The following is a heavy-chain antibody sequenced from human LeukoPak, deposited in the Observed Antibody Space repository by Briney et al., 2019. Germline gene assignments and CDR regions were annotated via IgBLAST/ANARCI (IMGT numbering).Heavy chain of an antibody. CDR3: ARAPSSTAGY. D-gene: IGHD2-2*01. J-gene: IGHJ4*02. CDR2: ISSSSSYI. V-gene: IGHV3-21*01. Sequence: SPGGSLRLSCAASGFTFSSYSMNWVRQAPGKGLEWVSSISSSSSYIYYADSVKGRFTISRDNAKNSLYLQMNSLRAVDTAVYYCARAPSSTAGYWGQGTLVNVSS. CDR1: GFTFSSYS.